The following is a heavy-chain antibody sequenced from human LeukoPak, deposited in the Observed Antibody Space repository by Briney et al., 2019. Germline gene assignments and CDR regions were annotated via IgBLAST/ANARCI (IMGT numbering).Heavy chain of an antibody. V-gene: IGHV4-34*01. CDR2: INHSGST. CDR3: ASATMVRGVHGGYFDY. D-gene: IGHD3-10*01. Sequence: PSETLSLTCAVYGGSFSGYYWSWIRQPPGKGLEWIVEINHSGSTNYNPSLKSRVTISVDTSKNQFSLKLSSVTAADTAVYYCASATMVRGVHGGYFDYWGQGTLVTVSS. CDR1: GGSFSGYY. J-gene: IGHJ4*02.